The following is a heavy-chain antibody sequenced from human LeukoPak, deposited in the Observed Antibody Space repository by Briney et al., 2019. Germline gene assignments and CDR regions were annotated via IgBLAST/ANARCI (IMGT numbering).Heavy chain of an antibody. CDR1: GGSISSGGYY. V-gene: IGHV4-31*03. CDR3: ARGIPYEYCSGGSCYTWTGWFDP. J-gene: IGHJ5*02. D-gene: IGHD2-15*01. CDR2: IYYSGST. Sequence: SQTLSLTCTVSGGSISSGGYYWSWIRQHPGKGLEWIGYIYYSGSTYYNPSLKSRVTISVDTSKNQFSLKLSSVTAADTAVYYCARGIPYEYCSGGSCYTWTGWFDPWGQGTLVTVSS.